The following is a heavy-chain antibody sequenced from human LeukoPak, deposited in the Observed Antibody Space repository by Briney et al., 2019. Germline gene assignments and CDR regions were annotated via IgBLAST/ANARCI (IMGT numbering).Heavy chain of an antibody. CDR2: INPNSGVA. Sequence: ASVKVSCKASGYTFTGYYLHWVRQAPGQGLEWLGWINPNSGVANYAQKFQGRVTMTRDTSIGTAYMELSRLISDDTAVYYCARWGLVAPGAYYYYYMDVWAKGTTVTVSS. CDR1: GYTFTGYY. D-gene: IGHD5-12*01. V-gene: IGHV1-2*02. J-gene: IGHJ6*03. CDR3: ARWGLVAPGAYYYYYMDV.